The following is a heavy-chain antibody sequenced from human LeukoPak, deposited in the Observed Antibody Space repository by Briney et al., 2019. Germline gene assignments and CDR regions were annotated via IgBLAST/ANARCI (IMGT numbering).Heavy chain of an antibody. D-gene: IGHD2-15*01. Sequence: ASVNVSCKASGYTFTSYGISWVRQAPGQGLEWMGWISAYNGNTNYAQKLQGRVTMTTDTSTSTAYMELRSLRSDDTAVYYCARDPGYCSGGSCYSHYYYGMDVWGQGTTVTVSS. CDR3: ARDPGYCSGGSCYSHYYYGMDV. V-gene: IGHV1-18*01. CDR1: GYTFTSYG. J-gene: IGHJ6*02. CDR2: ISAYNGNT.